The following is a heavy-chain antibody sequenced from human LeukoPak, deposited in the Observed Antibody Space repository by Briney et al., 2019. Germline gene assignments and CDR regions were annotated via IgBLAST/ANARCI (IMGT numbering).Heavy chain of an antibody. V-gene: IGHV4-59*01. CDR1: GASLSSYY. CDR2: ISYSGST. J-gene: IGHJ4*02. D-gene: IGHD5-24*01. Sequence: KSSETLSLTCAVSGASLSSYYCSWIRQSPGKGLEWIGLISYSGSTYYNPSLESRVTISPDTSRSQCSLKLRSVTAADTAVYYCVRGAGWLPDYWGQGILVTVSS. CDR3: VRGAGWLPDY.